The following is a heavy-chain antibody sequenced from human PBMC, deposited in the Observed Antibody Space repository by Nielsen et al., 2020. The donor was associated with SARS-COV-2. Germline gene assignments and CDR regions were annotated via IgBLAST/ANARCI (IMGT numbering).Heavy chain of an antibody. J-gene: IGHJ3*02. D-gene: IGHD1-26*01. CDR2: VYYSGRT. Sequence: SETLSLTCTVSGGSFSSNDYYWSWIRQPPGKGLEWIGYVYYSGRTYYNPSLKSRVTISVDPSEKQSSLKMTSVTGADTAVYYCAGLGTYSDAFGIWGQGTMVTVSS. CDR1: GGSFSSNDYY. CDR3: AGLGTYSDAFGI. V-gene: IGHV4-30-4*08.